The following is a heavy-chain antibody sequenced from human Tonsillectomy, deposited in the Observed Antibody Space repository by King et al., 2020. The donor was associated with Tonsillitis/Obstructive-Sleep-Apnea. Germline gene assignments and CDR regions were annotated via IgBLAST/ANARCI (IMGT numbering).Heavy chain of an antibody. Sequence: QLVQSGGGLVQPGGSLRLSCSASGFTFSSYEMNWVRQAPGKGLEWVSYISSGGDTIYYADSVKGRFTISRDNAKNSLYLQMNSLRAEDTAVYYCAKGGDLRVVPPTPCFDYWGQGPLVTVSS. CDR1: GFTFSSYE. CDR2: ISSGGDTI. V-gene: IGHV3-48*03. D-gene: IGHD2-2*01. CDR3: AKGGDLRVVPPTPCFDY. J-gene: IGHJ4*02.